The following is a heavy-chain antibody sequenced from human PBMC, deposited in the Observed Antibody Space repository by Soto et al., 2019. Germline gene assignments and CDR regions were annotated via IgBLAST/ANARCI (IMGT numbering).Heavy chain of an antibody. V-gene: IGHV3-11*01. D-gene: IGHD3-22*01. Sequence: LRLSCAASGFTFSDYYMSWIRQAPGKGLEWVAYISSSDNIIYYADSVKGRFTISRDNAKNSLYLQMNSLRAEDTAVYYCARDLGYYDSSGYFDYWGQGTLVTVSS. CDR3: ARDLGYYDSSGYFDY. J-gene: IGHJ4*02. CDR1: GFTFSDYY. CDR2: ISSSDNII.